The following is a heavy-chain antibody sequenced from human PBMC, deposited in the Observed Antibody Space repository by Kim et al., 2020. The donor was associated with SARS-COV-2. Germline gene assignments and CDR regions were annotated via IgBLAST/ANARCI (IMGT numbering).Heavy chain of an antibody. CDR2: IKNNGRRT. D-gene: IGHD6-19*01. J-gene: IGHJ4*02. CDR1: VVSISSDY. V-gene: IGHV4-59*01. CDR3: ARIPDNTGWPFDS. Sequence: SETLSLTCTVSVVSISSDYWTWIRQPPGKGLEWIGYIKNNGRRTNYNHSLRSRVAMFVDPSKSHSSLILSSVTAADTAVYFCARIPDNTGWPFDSWGQGILVTVSS.